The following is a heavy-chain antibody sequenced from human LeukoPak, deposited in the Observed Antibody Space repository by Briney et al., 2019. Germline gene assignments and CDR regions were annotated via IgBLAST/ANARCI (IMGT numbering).Heavy chain of an antibody. Sequence: PGGSLRLSCAASGFTFSSYAMHWVRQAPGKGLEYVSAISSNGGSTYYANSVKGRFTISRDNSKNTLYLQMGSLRAEDMAVYYCARGPIQLWCPFDYWGQGTLVTVSS. CDR3: ARGPIQLWCPFDY. V-gene: IGHV3-64*01. D-gene: IGHD5-18*01. CDR2: ISSNGGST. CDR1: GFTFSSYA. J-gene: IGHJ4*02.